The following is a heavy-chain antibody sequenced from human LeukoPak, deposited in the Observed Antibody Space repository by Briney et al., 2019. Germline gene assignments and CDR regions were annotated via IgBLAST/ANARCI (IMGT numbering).Heavy chain of an antibody. J-gene: IGHJ4*02. CDR1: GFPFSSYG. CDR3: ARACDRHSCPYYFGS. V-gene: IGHV3-7*03. D-gene: IGHD2-21*01. Sequence: GGSLRLSCEASGFPFSSYGMSWVRQGPGKGLEGVANIKQDGVEKYHVDSVKGRFTVSRDNDKNSLYLQMNSLRVRDTAVYYCARACDRHSCPYYFGSWGQGILVTAS. CDR2: IKQDGVEK.